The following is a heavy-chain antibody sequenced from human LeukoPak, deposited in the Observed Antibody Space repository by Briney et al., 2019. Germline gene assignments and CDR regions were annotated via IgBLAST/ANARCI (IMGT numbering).Heavy chain of an antibody. CDR1: GGSISSYY. CDR2: IYYSGST. Sequence: NASETLSLTCTVSGGSISSYYWSWIRQPPGKGLEWIGYIYYSGSTNYNPSLKSRVTISVDTSKNQFSLKLSSVTAADTAVYYCARDYSNSATGFDPWGQGTLVTVSS. V-gene: IGHV4-59*01. D-gene: IGHD4-11*01. CDR3: ARDYSNSATGFDP. J-gene: IGHJ5*02.